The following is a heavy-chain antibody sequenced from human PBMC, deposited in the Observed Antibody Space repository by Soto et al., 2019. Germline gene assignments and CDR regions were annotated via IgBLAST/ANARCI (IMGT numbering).Heavy chain of an antibody. CDR1: AYTFTSYA. CDR2: INAGNGNT. CDR3: ARDCSGGSCYSGEVDYYYYYMDV. V-gene: IGHV1-3*01. J-gene: IGHJ6*03. D-gene: IGHD2-15*01. Sequence: ASMNVSYNAYAYTFTSYAMHWVRQAPRTKLERMGWINAGNGNTKYSQKFQGRVTITRDTSASTAYMELSSLRSEDTAVYYCARDCSGGSCYSGEVDYYYYYMDVWGKGTTVTVSS.